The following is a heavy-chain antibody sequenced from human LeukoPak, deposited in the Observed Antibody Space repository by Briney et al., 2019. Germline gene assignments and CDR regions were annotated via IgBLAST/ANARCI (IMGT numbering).Heavy chain of an antibody. CDR3: ASRAGYYYGSGSYFEEGFFDY. V-gene: IGHV4-4*02. CDR2: IYHSGST. J-gene: IGHJ4*02. D-gene: IGHD3-10*01. Sequence: SGTLSLTCAVSGGSISSSNWWSWVRQPPGKGLEWIGEIYHSGSTNYNPSLKSRVTISVDKSKNQFSLKLSSVTAADTAVYYCASRAGYYYGSGSYFEEGFFDYWGQGTLVTVSS. CDR1: GGSISSSNW.